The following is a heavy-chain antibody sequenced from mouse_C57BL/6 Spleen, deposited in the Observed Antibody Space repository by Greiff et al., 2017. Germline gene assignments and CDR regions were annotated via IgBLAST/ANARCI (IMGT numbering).Heavy chain of an antibody. CDR2: IDPETGGT. Sequence: VQLQQSGAELVRPGASVTLSCKASGYTFTDYAMHWVKQTPVHGLEWIGAIDPETGGTAYNQKFKGKAILTADKSSSTAYMELRSLTSEDSAVXYCTRWPDNWGQGTLVTVSA. CDR3: TRWPDN. CDR1: GYTFTDYA. V-gene: IGHV1-15*01. J-gene: IGHJ3*01.